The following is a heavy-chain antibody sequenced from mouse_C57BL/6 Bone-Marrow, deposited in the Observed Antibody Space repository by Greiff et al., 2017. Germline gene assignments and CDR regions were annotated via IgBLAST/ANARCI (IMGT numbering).Heavy chain of an antibody. J-gene: IGHJ2*01. D-gene: IGHD1-1*01. CDR1: GFTFSSYA. CDR2: ISDGGSYT. V-gene: IGHV5-4*01. CDR3: ARVGLLLDY. Sequence: DVQLVESGGGLVKPGGSLKLSCAASGFTFSSYAMSWVRQTPEKSLEWVATISDGGSYTYYPDNVKGRFTISRDNAKNNLYLQMSHLKSEDTAMYYCARVGLLLDYWGQGTTLTVSS.